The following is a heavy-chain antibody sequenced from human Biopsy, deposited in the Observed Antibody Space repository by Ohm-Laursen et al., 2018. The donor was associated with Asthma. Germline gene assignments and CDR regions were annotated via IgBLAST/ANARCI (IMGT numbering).Heavy chain of an antibody. Sequence: SLRLSCTASGFTVSRDYMFWVRQAPGKGLEWVSSISGVSRYKYYSDSLRGRVTISRDNAKRTLHLQMSSLRVEDTAVYFCARDFAIGSGSPFHFWGPGTLVTVSS. CDR3: ARDFAIGSGSPFHF. D-gene: IGHD3-10*01. V-gene: IGHV3-21*01. CDR2: ISGVSRYK. CDR1: GFTVSRDY. J-gene: IGHJ4*01.